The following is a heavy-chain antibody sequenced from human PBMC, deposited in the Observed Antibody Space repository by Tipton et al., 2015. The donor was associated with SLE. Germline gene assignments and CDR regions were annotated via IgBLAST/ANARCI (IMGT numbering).Heavy chain of an antibody. J-gene: IGHJ4*02. Sequence: LRLSCAVYGGSFSGYYWSWIRQPPGKGLEWIGEINHSGSTNYNPSLKSRVTISVDTSKNQFSLKLSSVTAADTAVYYCARHDYDSSGYYYDWGQGTLVTVSS. CDR3: ARHDYDSSGYYYD. CDR2: INHSGST. V-gene: IGHV4-34*01. CDR1: GGSFSGYY. D-gene: IGHD3-22*01.